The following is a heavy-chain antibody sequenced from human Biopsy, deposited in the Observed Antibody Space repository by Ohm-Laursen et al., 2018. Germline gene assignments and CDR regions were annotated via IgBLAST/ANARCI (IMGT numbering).Heavy chain of an antibody. V-gene: IGHV1-2*02. CDR1: GFSFTGYY. CDR3: ALQSVAQMKNFDY. D-gene: IGHD6-19*01. Sequence: GSSVKVSCKASGFSFTGYYIHWVRQAPGQGLEWMGWISPKSGDTNYAHKFQGNITMTRDTSMSTAHMEMSRLRCDDTAVYYCALQSVAQMKNFDYWGQGTLVTVSS. CDR2: ISPKSGDT. J-gene: IGHJ4*02.